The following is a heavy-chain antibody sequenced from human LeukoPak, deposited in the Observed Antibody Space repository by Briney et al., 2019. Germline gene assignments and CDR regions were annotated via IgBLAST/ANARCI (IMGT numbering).Heavy chain of an antibody. D-gene: IGHD2-15*01. Sequence: SETLSLTCTVSGSSISRYYWSWLRQPPGKGLEWIGYIYHSGSTNYSPSLKSRVTISLDTSKNQFSLKLSSVTAADTAVYYCARTIGYCSGGNCYQLDYWGQGTLVTVSS. J-gene: IGHJ4*02. CDR1: GSSISRYY. V-gene: IGHV4-59*08. CDR2: IYHSGST. CDR3: ARTIGYCSGGNCYQLDY.